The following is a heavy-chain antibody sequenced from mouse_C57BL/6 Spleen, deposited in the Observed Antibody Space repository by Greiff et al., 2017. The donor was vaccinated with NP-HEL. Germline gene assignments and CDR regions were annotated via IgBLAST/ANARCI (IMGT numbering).Heavy chain of an antibody. J-gene: IGHJ2*01. V-gene: IGHV1-69*01. Sequence: VKLMESGAELVMPGASVKLSCKASGYTFTSYWMHWVKQRPGQGLEWIGEIDPSDSYTNYNQKFKGKSTLTVDKSSSTAYMQLSSLTSEDSAVYYCARSRGPDYYGSSSLDYWGQGTTLTVSS. CDR3: ARSRGPDYYGSSSLDY. CDR1: GYTFTSYW. CDR2: IDPSDSYT. D-gene: IGHD1-1*01.